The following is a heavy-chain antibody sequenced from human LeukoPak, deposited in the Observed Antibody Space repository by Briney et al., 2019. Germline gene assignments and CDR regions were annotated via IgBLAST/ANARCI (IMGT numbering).Heavy chain of an antibody. CDR2: ISSSGNTV. V-gene: IGHV3-48*03. CDR3: ASHYGDYVWGHF. Sequence: GGSLRLSCAASGFTISSYEMNWVRQAPAKGLEFISYISSSGNTVYYADSVKGRFTISRDNGKNSMYLQMNSLRGEDTAVYYCASHYGDYVWGHFWGQGTLVTVSS. D-gene: IGHD4-17*01. CDR1: GFTISSYE. J-gene: IGHJ4*02.